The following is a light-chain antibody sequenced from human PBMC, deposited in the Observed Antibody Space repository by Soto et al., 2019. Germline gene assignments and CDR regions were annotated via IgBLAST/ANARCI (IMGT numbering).Light chain of an antibody. CDR1: QDISNH. CDR2: DAS. J-gene: IGKJ1*01. CDR3: QQYNNWPQT. Sequence: DIQLTQSPSSLSASVGDRVTITCQASQDISNHLNWYQQKPGKAPNLLIYDASDLETGVPSRFSGGGSGTFFSFTINSMQTQDIAKYYCQQYNNWPQTFGQGTKVDI. V-gene: IGKV1-33*01.